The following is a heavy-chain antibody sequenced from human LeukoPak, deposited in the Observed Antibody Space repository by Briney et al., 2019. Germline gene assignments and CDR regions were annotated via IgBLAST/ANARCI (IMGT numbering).Heavy chain of an antibody. Sequence: PGGSLRLSCAASGFTFSSYAMHWVRQAPGKGLEWVALISYDGSNKYYADSVKGRFTISRDNSKNTLYLQMNSLRTEDTAVYYCARGMRINYYGSGSYYNYWGQGTLVTVSS. J-gene: IGHJ4*02. CDR1: GFTFSSYA. CDR2: ISYDGSNK. D-gene: IGHD3-10*01. V-gene: IGHV3-30*04. CDR3: ARGMRINYYGSGSYYNY.